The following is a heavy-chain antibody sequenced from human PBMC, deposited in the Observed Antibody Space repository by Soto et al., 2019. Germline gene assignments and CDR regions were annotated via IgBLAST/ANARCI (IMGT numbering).Heavy chain of an antibody. J-gene: IGHJ4*02. CDR1: GYTFTNFG. D-gene: IGHD1-1*01. V-gene: IGHV1-46*01. Sequence: ASVKVSCKASGYTFTNFGISWVRQAPGQGLEWMGIINPSGGSTSYAQKFQGRVTMTRDTSTSTVYMELSSLRSEDTAVYYCARVARKVEPYFDYWGQGTLVTVSS. CDR2: INPSGGST. CDR3: ARVARKVEPYFDY.